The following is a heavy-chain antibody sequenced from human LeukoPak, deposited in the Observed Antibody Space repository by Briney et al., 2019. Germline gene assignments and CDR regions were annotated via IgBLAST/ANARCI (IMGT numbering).Heavy chain of an antibody. CDR3: ARGTPSSSGWLYYGMDV. CDR2: ISYDGSNK. J-gene: IGHJ6*02. CDR1: GFTFSSYS. D-gene: IGHD6-19*01. V-gene: IGHV3-30*03. Sequence: GGSLRLSCAASGFTFSSYSMNWVRQAPGKGLEWVAVISYDGSNKYYADSVKGRFTISRDNSKNTLYLQMNSLRAEDTAVYYCARGTPSSSGWLYYGMDVWGQGTTVTVSS.